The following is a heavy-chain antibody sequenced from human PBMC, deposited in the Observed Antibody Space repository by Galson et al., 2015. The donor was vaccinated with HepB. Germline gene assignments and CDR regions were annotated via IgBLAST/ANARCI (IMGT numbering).Heavy chain of an antibody. CDR3: ARVGYCSGGSCDEDFDY. D-gene: IGHD2-15*01. J-gene: IGHJ4*02. CDR1: GFTFSDYY. V-gene: IGHV3-11*01. Sequence: SLRLSCAASGFTFSDYYMSWIRQAPGKGLEWVSYISSSRSTIYYADSVKGRFTISRDNAKNSLYLQMNSLRAEDTAVYYCARVGYCSGGSCDEDFDYWGQGTLVTVSS. CDR2: ISSSRSTI.